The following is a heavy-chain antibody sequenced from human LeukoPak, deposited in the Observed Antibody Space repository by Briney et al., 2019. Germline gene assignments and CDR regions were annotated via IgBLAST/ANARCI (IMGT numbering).Heavy chain of an antibody. D-gene: IGHD3-22*01. CDR1: GFTFSSYA. CDR3: ASEFHTHYYDSSGYRRPFDY. V-gene: IGHV3-30-3*01. J-gene: IGHJ4*02. CDR2: ISYDGSNK. Sequence: GGSLRLSCAASGFTFSSYAMHWVRQAPGKGLEWVAVISYDGSNKYYADSVKGRFTISRDNSKNTLYLQMNSLRAEDTAVYYCASEFHTHYYDSSGYRRPFDYWGQGTLVTVSS.